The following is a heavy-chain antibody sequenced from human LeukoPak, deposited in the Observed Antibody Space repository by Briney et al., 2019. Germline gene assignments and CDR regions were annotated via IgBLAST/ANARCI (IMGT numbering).Heavy chain of an antibody. CDR2: ISGSGGTT. J-gene: IGHJ1*01. CDR3: AKEEGYYYDSGGYYVEYFQH. V-gene: IGHV3-23*01. D-gene: IGHD3-22*01. CDR1: GFTFNNYA. Sequence: GGSLRLSCAASGFTFNNYAMSWVRQAPGKGLEWVSTISGSGGTTYYADSVKGRFTFSRDNSKNTLYLQMNSLRAEDTAVYYCAKEEGYYYDSGGYYVEYFQHWGQGTLVTVSS.